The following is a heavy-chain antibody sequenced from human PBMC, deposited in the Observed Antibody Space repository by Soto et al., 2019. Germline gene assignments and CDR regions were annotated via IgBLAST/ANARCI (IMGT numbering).Heavy chain of an antibody. CDR1: GFTFSNYW. J-gene: IGHJ4*02. CDR2: MNSDGSNT. Sequence: EVQLVESGGALVQPGGSLRLSCAASGFTFSNYWMHWVRQAPGKGLVWISRMNSDGSNTVYADAVKGRFTISRDNAKNTMNLQMKRLGVEDTAVYYCATSKGGGSNGPTTYWGQGTLVTVSS. D-gene: IGHD1-26*01. V-gene: IGHV3-74*01. CDR3: ATSKGGGSNGPTTY.